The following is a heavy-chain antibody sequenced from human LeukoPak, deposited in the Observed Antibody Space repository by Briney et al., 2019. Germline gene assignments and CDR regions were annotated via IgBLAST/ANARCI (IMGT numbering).Heavy chain of an antibody. D-gene: IGHD2-21*01. V-gene: IGHV3-9*03. CDR3: AKATSSEGGDFFDY. Sequence: PGGSLRLSCAASGFTFDDYAMHWVRQAPGKGLEWVSGISWNSGSIGYADSVKGRFTISRDNAKNSLYLQMNSLRAEDMALYYCAKATSSEGGDFFDYWGQGTLVTVSS. CDR2: ISWNSGSI. CDR1: GFTFDDYA. J-gene: IGHJ4*02.